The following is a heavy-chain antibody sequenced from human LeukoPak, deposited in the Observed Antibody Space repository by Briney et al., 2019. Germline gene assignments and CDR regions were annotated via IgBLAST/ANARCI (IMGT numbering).Heavy chain of an antibody. D-gene: IGHD3-3*01. J-gene: IGHJ4*02. V-gene: IGHV1-2*02. Sequence: VSVKVSCKASGYTFTGYYMHWVRQAPGQGLEWMGWINPNSGGTNYAQKFQGRVTMTRDTSISTAYMELSRLRSDDTAVYYCARVFHNYDFWSGYSYWGQGTLVTVSS. CDR2: INPNSGGT. CDR3: ARVFHNYDFWSGYSY. CDR1: GYTFTGYY.